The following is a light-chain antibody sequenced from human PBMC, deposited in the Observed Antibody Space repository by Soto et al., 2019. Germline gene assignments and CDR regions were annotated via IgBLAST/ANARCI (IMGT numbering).Light chain of an antibody. CDR3: SSYTSSSLHV. CDR2: DVS. V-gene: IGLV2-14*03. Sequence: QSALTQAASVSGSPGQSITISCTGTGSDVGGYNYVSWYQQHPGKAPKLMIYDVSNRPSGVSNRFSGSKSGNTASLTISGLQAEDEADYYCSSYTSSSLHVFGTGSKVTVL. J-gene: IGLJ1*01. CDR1: GSDVGGYNY.